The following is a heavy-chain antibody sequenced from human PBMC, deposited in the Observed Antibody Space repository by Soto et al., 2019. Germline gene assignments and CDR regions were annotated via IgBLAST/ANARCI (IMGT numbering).Heavy chain of an antibody. Sequence: QMQMVQSGPEVQKPGTSVKVSCKSSGFTFTSSAVQWGRQARGQSLEWIGWIVVGSGNTNYAQKFQERVTITRDMSTITGDMELSILGSEDTAVYYCAVDGNWSGYYVHSYALYYYYCMAVWCHGTTVTVS. CDR2: IVVGSGNT. J-gene: IGHJ6*02. V-gene: IGHV1-58*01. D-gene: IGHD3-3*01. CDR1: GFTFTSSA. CDR3: AVDGNWSGYYVHSYALYYYYCMAV.